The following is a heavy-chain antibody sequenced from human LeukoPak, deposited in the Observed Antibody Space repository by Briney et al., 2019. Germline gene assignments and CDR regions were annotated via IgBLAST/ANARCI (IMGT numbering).Heavy chain of an antibody. Sequence: SETLSLTCTVSGGSISSYYWSWIRQPPGKGLEWIGYIYYSGSTNYNPSLKSRVTISVDTSKNQFSLKPSSVTAADTAVYYCARLSALVVVTNDAFDIWGQGTMVTVSS. CDR3: ARLSALVVVTNDAFDI. D-gene: IGHD3-22*01. V-gene: IGHV4-59*08. J-gene: IGHJ3*02. CDR1: GGSISSYY. CDR2: IYYSGST.